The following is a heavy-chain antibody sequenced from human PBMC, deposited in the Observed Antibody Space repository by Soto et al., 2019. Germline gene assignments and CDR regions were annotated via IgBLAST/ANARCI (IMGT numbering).Heavy chain of an antibody. D-gene: IGHD3-10*01. CDR2: ISGSGVNT. CDR1: GFTFSSCG. V-gene: IGHV3-23*01. J-gene: IGHJ4*02. CDR3: AKLYYGSGSHRAFDY. Sequence: GSLRLSCAASGFTFSSCGMSWVRQAPGKGLEWVSTISGSGVNTYFADSVKGRFTISRDNSKDTLYMQMNSLRAEDTAVYFCAKLYYGSGSHRAFDYWGQGTLVTVSS.